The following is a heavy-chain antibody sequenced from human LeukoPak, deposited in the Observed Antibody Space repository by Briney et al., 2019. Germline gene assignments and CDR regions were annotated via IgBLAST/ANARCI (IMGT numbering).Heavy chain of an antibody. CDR1: GYTFTNYY. V-gene: IGHV1-69*06. J-gene: IGHJ4*02. D-gene: IGHD3-10*01. CDR3: ARGQILWFGELLDY. CDR2: IIPIFGTA. Sequence: SVKVSCKASGYTFTNYYMHWVRQAPGQGLEWMGGIIPIFGTANYAQKFQGRVTITADKSTSTAYMELSSLRSEDTAVYYCARGQILWFGELLDYWGQGTLVTVSS.